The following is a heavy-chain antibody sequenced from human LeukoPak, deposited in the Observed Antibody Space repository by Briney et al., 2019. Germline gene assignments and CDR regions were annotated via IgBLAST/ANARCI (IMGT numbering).Heavy chain of an antibody. CDR2: IHHTGST. CDR3: ARVRSITIFSLPFPSAFDI. J-gene: IGHJ3*02. Sequence: SGTLSLTCAASSGSISSSNWWSWVRQPPGKGLEWIGEIHHTGSTTYNPSLKSRVTISVDKSKNQFSLKLSSVTAADTAVYYCARVRSITIFSLPFPSAFDIWGQGTMVTVSS. CDR1: SGSISSSNW. D-gene: IGHD3-9*01. V-gene: IGHV4-4*02.